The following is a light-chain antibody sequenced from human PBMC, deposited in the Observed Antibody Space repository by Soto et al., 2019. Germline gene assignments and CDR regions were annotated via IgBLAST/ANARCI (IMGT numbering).Light chain of an antibody. V-gene: IGKV3-15*01. J-gene: IGKJ2*01. Sequence: EIVMTQSPATLSVSPGERVTLSCRASQSVSSALAWYQQKPGQAPRLLIYAASTRATGIPGRFSGSGSGTEFTLAISSLQSEDFALYYCQQYIKWPPTFTFGQGTKLEIK. CDR3: QQYIKWPPTFT. CDR2: AAS. CDR1: QSVSSA.